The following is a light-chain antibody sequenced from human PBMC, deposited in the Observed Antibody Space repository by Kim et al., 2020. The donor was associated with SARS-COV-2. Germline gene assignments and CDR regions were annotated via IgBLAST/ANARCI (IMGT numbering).Light chain of an antibody. CDR2: AAS. CDR3: QQYGKSPRN. Sequence: EIVLTQSPAILSLSPGERATLSCRASQSVTSTYLAWYQHKPGQAPRLLIYAASMRATGIPDRFSGRGSGTDFTHTISRLEPEYFALYYWQQYGKSPRNLGQETKREI. CDR1: QSVTSTY. J-gene: IGKJ2*01. V-gene: IGKV3-20*01.